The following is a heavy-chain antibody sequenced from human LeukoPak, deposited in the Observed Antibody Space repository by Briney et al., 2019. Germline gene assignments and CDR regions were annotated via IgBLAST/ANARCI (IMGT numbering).Heavy chain of an antibody. CDR3: ARDNTAMAYYFDY. CDR1: GFTFSSYS. D-gene: IGHD5-18*01. Sequence: GGSLRLSCAASGFTFSSYSMNWVRQAPGKGLEWVSYISSSSSTIYYADSVKGRFTISRDNAKNSLYLQMNSLRAEDTAVYYCARDNTAMAYYFDYWGQGTLVTVSP. CDR2: ISSSSSTI. V-gene: IGHV3-48*04. J-gene: IGHJ4*02.